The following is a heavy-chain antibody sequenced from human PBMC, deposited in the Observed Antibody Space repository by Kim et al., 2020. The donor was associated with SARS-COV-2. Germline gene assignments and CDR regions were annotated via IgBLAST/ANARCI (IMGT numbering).Heavy chain of an antibody. CDR2: INPNSGGT. J-gene: IGHJ4*02. CDR3: ARAYSSGWQDFDF. CDR1: GYTFTGYY. D-gene: IGHD6-19*01. Sequence: ASVKVSCKASGYTFTGYYMNWVRQAPGQGLEWMGWINPNSGGTNYAQKFQGRVTMTRDTSITTAYMELSRLRSDDTAVYYCARAYSSGWQDFDFWGQGTLVTVSS. V-gene: IGHV1-2*02.